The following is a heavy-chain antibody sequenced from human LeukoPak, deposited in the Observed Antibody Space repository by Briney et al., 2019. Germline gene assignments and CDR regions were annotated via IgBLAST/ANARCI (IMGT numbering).Heavy chain of an antibody. V-gene: IGHV1-18*01. CDR1: GYTFTNYI. J-gene: IGHJ5*02. D-gene: IGHD1-26*01. CDR2: ISAYNGNT. CDR3: ARGGNYFRFDP. Sequence: GASVKVSCKASGYTFTNYIISWVRQAPGQGLEWMGWISAYNGNTNYAQKLQGRVTMTADTSTATAYMELRSLRSDDTAVYYCARGGNYFRFDPWGQGTLVTVSS.